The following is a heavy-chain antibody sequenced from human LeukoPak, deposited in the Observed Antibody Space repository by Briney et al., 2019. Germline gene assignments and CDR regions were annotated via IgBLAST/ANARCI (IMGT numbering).Heavy chain of an antibody. Sequence: TLTLPCTFSSSYITFAGYSINSINHQPTHPLNSICYIYYTVSTYYNPSLNSRVTISVDTSKYQFSLKLRSVTAADTAVYYCARSFGTTGTGHAFDIWGQGTMVTVST. V-gene: IGHV4-31*03. D-gene: IGHD1-1*01. CDR2: IYYTVST. CDR1: SSYITFAGYS. J-gene: IGHJ3*02. CDR3: ARSFGTTGTGHAFDI.